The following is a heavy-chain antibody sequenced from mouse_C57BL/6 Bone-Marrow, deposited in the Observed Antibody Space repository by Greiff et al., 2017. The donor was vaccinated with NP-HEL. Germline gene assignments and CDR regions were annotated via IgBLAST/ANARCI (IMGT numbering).Heavy chain of an antibody. V-gene: IGHV1-58*01. J-gene: IGHJ1*03. CDR3: ASPYLLLDWDVDV. CDR1: GYTFTSYG. D-gene: IGHD2-1*01. CDR2: IYIGNGYT. Sequence: EVQLQQSGAELVRPGSSVKMSCTTSGYTFTSYGITWVQQSPGKGLEWIGYIYIGNGYTEYTEKFKGKATLTSDTSSSTAYMQLSSLTSEDSASYCCASPYLLLDWDVDVWGTGTTVTVSS.